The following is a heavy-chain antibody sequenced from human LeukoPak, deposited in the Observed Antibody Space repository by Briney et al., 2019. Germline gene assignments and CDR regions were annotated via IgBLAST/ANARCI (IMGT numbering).Heavy chain of an antibody. J-gene: IGHJ3*02. D-gene: IGHD6-13*01. CDR2: INQDGSER. CDR1: GFTFSSHW. Sequence: GGSLRLSCAASGFTFSSHWMTWVRQAPGKGLEWVANINQDGSERYYVDSVKGRFTISRDNAKNSLYLQMNSLRAEDTAVYYCARDSEYSRSFACDIWGQGTMVTVSS. CDR3: ARDSEYSRSFACDI. V-gene: IGHV3-7*01.